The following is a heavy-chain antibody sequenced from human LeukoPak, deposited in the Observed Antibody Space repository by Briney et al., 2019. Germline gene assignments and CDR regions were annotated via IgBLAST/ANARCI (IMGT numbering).Heavy chain of an antibody. CDR3: ARGTHYCSGGSCYSRLFDY. CDR2: ISSSSSYI. CDR1: GFTFSSYS. Sequence: GGSLRLSCAASGFTFSSYSMNWVRQAPGKGLEWVSSISSSSSYIYYADSVKGRFTIPRDNAKNSLYLQMNSLRAEDTAVYYCARGTHYCSGGSCYSRLFDYWGQGTLVTVSS. D-gene: IGHD2-15*01. V-gene: IGHV3-21*01. J-gene: IGHJ4*02.